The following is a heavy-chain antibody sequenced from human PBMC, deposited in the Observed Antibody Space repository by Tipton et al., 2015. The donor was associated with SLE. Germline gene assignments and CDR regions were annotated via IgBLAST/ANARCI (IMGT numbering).Heavy chain of an antibody. Sequence: TLSLTCVVYGGSFSGLYWSWIRQPPGKGLEWIGEINHSGSTNYNPSLKSRVTISVDTSKNQFSLKLSSVTAADTAVYYCAREPVYYYYYMDVWGKGTTVTVSS. V-gene: IGHV4-34*01. CDR1: GGSFSGLY. CDR3: AREPVYYYYYMDV. CDR2: INHSGST. J-gene: IGHJ6*03.